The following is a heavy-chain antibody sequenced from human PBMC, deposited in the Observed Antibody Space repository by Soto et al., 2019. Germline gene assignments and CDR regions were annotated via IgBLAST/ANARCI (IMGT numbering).Heavy chain of an antibody. CDR2: ISSGSSNI. Sequence: EVQLVESGGGLVKPGGSRTLSCAGSGFAFRSYNMNWVRQPPGKGLEWVASISSGSSNIYYADSVKGRFTISRDNAKDSLYLQMDSLRAEDSAVYYCASATVVAGTFDFWGQGTLLTVSS. CDR1: GFAFRSYN. CDR3: ASATVVAGTFDF. J-gene: IGHJ4*02. D-gene: IGHD2-15*01. V-gene: IGHV3-21*01.